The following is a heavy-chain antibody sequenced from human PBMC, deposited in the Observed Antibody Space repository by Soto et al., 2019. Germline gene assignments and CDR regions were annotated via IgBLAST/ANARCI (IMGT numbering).Heavy chain of an antibody. CDR3: AGDGTKTLRDWFDP. CDR1: GASISGFY. Sequence: SETLSLTCTVSGASISGFYWSWIRKSAGKGLEWIGRIYATGTTDYNPSLKSRVMMSVDTSKKQFSLKLRSVTAADTAVYYCAGDGTKTLRDWFDPWGQGISVTVSS. V-gene: IGHV4-4*07. D-gene: IGHD1-1*01. J-gene: IGHJ5*02. CDR2: IYATGTT.